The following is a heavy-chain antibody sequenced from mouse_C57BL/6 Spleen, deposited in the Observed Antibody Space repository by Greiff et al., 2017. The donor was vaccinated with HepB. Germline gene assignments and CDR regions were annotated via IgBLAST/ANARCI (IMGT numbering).Heavy chain of an antibody. D-gene: IGHD1-1*01. CDR1: GYSFTGYY. J-gene: IGHJ4*01. Sequence: LVKPGASVKISCKASGYSFTGYYMNWVKQSPEKSLEWIGEINPSTGGTTYNQKFKAKATLTVDKSSSTAYMQLKSLTSEDSAVYYCASIYYYGSFYAMDYWGQGTSVTVSS. V-gene: IGHV1-42*01. CDR2: INPSTGGT. CDR3: ASIYYYGSFYAMDY.